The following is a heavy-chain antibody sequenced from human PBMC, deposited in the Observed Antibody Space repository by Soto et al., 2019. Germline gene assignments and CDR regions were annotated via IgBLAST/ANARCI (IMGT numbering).Heavy chain of an antibody. Sequence: QVQLVQSGAEVKKPGASVKVSCKTSGYTFTSYDINWVRQATGQGLEWMGWMNPNSGNTGYAQKFQGRVTMTRNTSISTAYMELSSLRSEDTAVYYCARERSAAGTGWFDPWGQGTLVTVSS. CDR2: MNPNSGNT. D-gene: IGHD6-13*01. J-gene: IGHJ5*02. CDR3: ARERSAAGTGWFDP. CDR1: GYTFTSYD. V-gene: IGHV1-8*01.